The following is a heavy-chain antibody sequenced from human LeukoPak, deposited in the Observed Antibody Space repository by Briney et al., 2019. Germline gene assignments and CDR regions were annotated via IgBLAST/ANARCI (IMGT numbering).Heavy chain of an antibody. CDR2: IIPILGIA. D-gene: IGHD3-22*01. J-gene: IGHJ5*02. Sequence: GSSVKVSCKASGGTFSSYTISWVRQAPGQGLEWMGRIIPILGIANYAQKFPGRVTITADKSTSTAYMELSSLRSEDTAVYYCARERKTYCYDSSGYPLGFDPWGQGTLVTVSS. CDR3: ARERKTYCYDSSGYPLGFDP. CDR1: GGTFSSYT. V-gene: IGHV1-69*04.